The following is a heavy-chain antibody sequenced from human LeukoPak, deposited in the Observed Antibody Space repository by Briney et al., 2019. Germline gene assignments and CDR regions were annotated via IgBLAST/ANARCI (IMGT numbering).Heavy chain of an antibody. J-gene: IGHJ4*02. CDR3: ARAGPDSSGSFDY. Sequence: PGGSLRLSCAASGFTFSNYAIHWVRQAPGKGLEYVSSISSNGGSTFYANSVKGRFSISRDNSKNTLYLQMGSLRAEDMAVYYCARAGPDSSGSFDYWGQGTLVTVSS. D-gene: IGHD3-22*01. CDR2: ISSNGGST. V-gene: IGHV3-64*01. CDR1: GFTFSNYA.